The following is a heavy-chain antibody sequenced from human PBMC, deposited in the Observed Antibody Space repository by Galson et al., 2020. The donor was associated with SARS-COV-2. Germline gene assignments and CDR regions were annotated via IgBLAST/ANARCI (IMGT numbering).Heavy chain of an antibody. Sequence: ASVKVSCKASGYTFTSYALNWVRQAPGQGLEWMGWISTNTGIPTYAQGLTGWFVFSLDTSVSTAYLQISSLKAEDSAVYYCARVPHSSAWYFHLDYWGQGTLVTVSS. CDR1: GYTFTSYA. D-gene: IGHD6-19*01. V-gene: IGHV7-4-1*02. CDR2: ISTNTGIP. J-gene: IGHJ4*02. CDR3: ARVPHSSAWYFHLDY.